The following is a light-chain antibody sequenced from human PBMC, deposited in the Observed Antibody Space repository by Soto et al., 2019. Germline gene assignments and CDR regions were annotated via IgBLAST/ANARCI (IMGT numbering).Light chain of an antibody. V-gene: IGLV4-69*01. CDR3: QTWGTAIHDVV. CDR2: LNSDGSH. J-gene: IGLJ2*01. Sequence: QLVLTQSPSASASLGASVKLTCTLSSGHSTYAIAWHQQQPDKGPRYLMKLNSDGSHSKGDGIPDRFSGSSSGAERHLTISCRQSEDEADYYCQTWGTAIHDVVFGGGTKLTVL. CDR1: SGHSTYA.